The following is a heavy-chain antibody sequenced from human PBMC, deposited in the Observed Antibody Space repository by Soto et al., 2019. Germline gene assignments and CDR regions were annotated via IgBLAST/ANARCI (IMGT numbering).Heavy chain of an antibody. CDR1: GFTFSDYY. V-gene: IGHV3-11*01. CDR2: ISSSGSTI. CDR3: ARNIQQLKYNWFDP. Sequence: KPGGSLRLSCAASGFTFSDYYMSWIRQAPGKGLEWVSYISSSGSTIYYADSVKGRFTISRDNAKNSLYLQMNSLRAEDTAVYYCARNIQQLKYNWFDPWGQGTLVTVSS. D-gene: IGHD6-13*01. J-gene: IGHJ5*02.